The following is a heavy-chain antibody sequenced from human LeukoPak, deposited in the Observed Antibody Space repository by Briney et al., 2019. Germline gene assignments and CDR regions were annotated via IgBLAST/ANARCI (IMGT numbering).Heavy chain of an antibody. CDR2: IYNSGST. D-gene: IGHD4-17*01. CDR1: GVSISSYY. CDR3: AREDGDYLGISAFDI. Sequence: SETLSLTCTASGVSISSYYLSWIRQPPGKGLEWVGYIYNSGSTNYNPSLKSRVTILVDTNKNQFSLKLSSVTAADTAVYYCAREDGDYLGISAFDIWGQGTMVTVSS. V-gene: IGHV4-59*01. J-gene: IGHJ3*02.